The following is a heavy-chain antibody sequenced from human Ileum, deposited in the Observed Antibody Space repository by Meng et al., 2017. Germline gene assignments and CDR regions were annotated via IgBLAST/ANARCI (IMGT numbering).Heavy chain of an antibody. V-gene: IGHV6-1*01. D-gene: IGHD1-26*01. J-gene: IGHJ4*02. Sequence: QVTRQQSGPGLVKPSQTLSLTCASSGDSVSSNSAAWNWIRQSPSRGLEWLGRTYYRSKWFNEYAVSVKSRITINPDTSENQFSLQLNSVTPEDAAVYYCARGGGSYYHFDYWGQGTLVTVSS. CDR2: TYYRSKWFN. CDR3: ARGGGSYYHFDY. CDR1: GDSVSSNSAA.